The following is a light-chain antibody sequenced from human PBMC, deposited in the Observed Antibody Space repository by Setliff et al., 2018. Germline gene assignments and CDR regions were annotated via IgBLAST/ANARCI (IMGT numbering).Light chain of an antibody. CDR2: EVS. CDR1: SSDVGGYKY. CDR3: LSYTSSDTVV. J-gene: IGLJ1*01. Sequence: ALAQPASVSGSPGQSITISCTGTSSDVGGYKYVSWCQQRPGKAPKLMIYEVSNRPSGVSDRFSGSKSGNTASLTISGLQAEDEADYYCLSYTSSDTVVFGTGTKGTVL. V-gene: IGLV2-14*01.